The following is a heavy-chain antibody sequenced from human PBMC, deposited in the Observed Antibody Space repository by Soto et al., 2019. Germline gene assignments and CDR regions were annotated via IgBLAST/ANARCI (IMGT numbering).Heavy chain of an antibody. V-gene: IGHV3-33*01. CDR1: GFIFSGDG. J-gene: IGHJ4*02. CDR3: ARDRRTVTMLDY. CDR2: IWYDGSNK. Sequence: PGGSVRLSGVASGFIFSGDGLHWVRQAPGKGLEWVAVIWYDGSNKYYADSVKGRFTISRDNSKNTLYLQMNSLRAEDTAVYYCARDRRTVTMLDYWGQGTLVTVSS. D-gene: IGHD4-17*01.